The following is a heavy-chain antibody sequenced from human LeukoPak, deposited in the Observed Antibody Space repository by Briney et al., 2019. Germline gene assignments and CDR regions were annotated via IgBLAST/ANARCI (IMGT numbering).Heavy chain of an antibody. CDR1: GGSISSGSYY. D-gene: IGHD3-22*01. Sequence: PSETLSLTCTVSGGSISSGSYYWSWIRQPAGKGLEWIGRIYTSGSTNYNPSLKSRVTISVDTSKKQFSLKLSSVTAADTAVHYCARDRYDSSGYYYVFDYWGQGTLVTVSS. V-gene: IGHV4-61*02. J-gene: IGHJ4*02. CDR3: ARDRYDSSGYYYVFDY. CDR2: IYTSGST.